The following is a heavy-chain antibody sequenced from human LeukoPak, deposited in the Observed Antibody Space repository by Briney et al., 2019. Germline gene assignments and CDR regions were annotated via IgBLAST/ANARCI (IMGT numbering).Heavy chain of an antibody. V-gene: IGHV4-59*12. CDR3: ARGPGYSGYDDGLDY. J-gene: IGHJ4*02. Sequence: SETLSLTCTVSGGSISNYYWNWIRQPPGKGLEWVGYIYYSGTTNYNPSLKSRVSMSVDTSKNQFSLKLSSVTAADTAVYYCARGPGYSGYDDGLDYWGQGTLVTVSS. D-gene: IGHD5-12*01. CDR1: GGSISNYY. CDR2: IYYSGTT.